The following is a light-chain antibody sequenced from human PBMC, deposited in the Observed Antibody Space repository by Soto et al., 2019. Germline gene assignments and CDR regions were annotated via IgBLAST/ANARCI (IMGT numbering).Light chain of an antibody. CDR2: KAS. Sequence: EIPITQSPSTLSGSVGDRGTITCRASQTISSWLAWYQQKPGKAPKLLIYKASTLKSGVPSRFSGSGSGTEFTLTISSLQPDDFATYYCQHYNSYSEAFSQGTKVDIK. J-gene: IGKJ1*01. CDR3: QHYNSYSEA. CDR1: QTISSW. V-gene: IGKV1-5*03.